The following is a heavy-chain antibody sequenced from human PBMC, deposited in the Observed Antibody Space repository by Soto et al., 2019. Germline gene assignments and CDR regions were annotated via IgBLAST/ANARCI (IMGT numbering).Heavy chain of an antibody. V-gene: IGHV3-20*01. CDR1: GFTFADYA. J-gene: IGHJ6*03. D-gene: IGHD2-15*01. CDR3: ARLAQPYYYSFIDV. CDR2: IDWNGGST. Sequence: GGSLRLSCAASGFTFADYAMSWVRQAPGKGLEWVSGIDWNGGSTGYADSVKGRFTISRDNAKNSLYLQMNSLRAEDTALYHCARLAQPYYYSFIDVWGKGTTVTVSS.